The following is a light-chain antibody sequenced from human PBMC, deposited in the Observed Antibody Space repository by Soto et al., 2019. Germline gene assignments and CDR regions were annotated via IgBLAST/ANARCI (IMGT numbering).Light chain of an antibody. J-gene: IGLJ2*01. CDR1: SSDVGGYNY. CDR3: SSYTSRSTPV. Sequence: QSVLTQPASVSGSPGQSITISCTVTSSDVGGYNYVSWYQQHPGKAPKLMISEVSNRPSGVSNRFSGSKSGNTASLPISGLQAEDEADYYCSSYTSRSTPVFGGGTKLTVL. V-gene: IGLV2-14*01. CDR2: EVS.